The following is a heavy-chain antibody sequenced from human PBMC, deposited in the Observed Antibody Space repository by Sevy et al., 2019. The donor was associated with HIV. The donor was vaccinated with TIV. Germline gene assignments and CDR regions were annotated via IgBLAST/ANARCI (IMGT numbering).Heavy chain of an antibody. CDR1: GFNFSRHW. CDR2: IKEDGTEK. CDR3: VGGVGY. J-gene: IGHJ4*02. V-gene: IGHV3-7*04. Sequence: GGSLRLSCEVSGFNFSRHWMTWVRQAPGKGLEWVANIKEDGTEKNYVGSMKGRFITSRDNAKNSLFLQMNSLRAEDTAMYYCVGGVGYWGQGTLVTVSS.